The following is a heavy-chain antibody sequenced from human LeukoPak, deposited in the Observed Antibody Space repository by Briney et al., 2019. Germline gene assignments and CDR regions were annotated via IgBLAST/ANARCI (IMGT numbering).Heavy chain of an antibody. Sequence: GGSLTLSCAASGFTFSTYWMHWVRQAPGKGLVWASRINSDGSSTTYADSVKGRFTISRDNAKNTLYLQMNSLRGEDTAVYFCARGYSGTYRVDYWGQGALVTVSS. CDR1: GFTFSTYW. J-gene: IGHJ4*02. CDR2: INSDGSST. V-gene: IGHV3-74*01. D-gene: IGHD1-26*01. CDR3: ARGYSGTYRVDY.